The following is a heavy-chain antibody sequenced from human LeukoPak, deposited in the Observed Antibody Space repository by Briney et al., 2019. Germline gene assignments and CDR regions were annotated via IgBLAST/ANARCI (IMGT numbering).Heavy chain of an antibody. CDR3: ARLKQPDIDY. CDR1: GCSISNYY. CDR2: IYTSGST. Sequence: SEILSLTCTVSGCSISNYYWSWIRQPAGKGLKWIGRIYTSGSTNYNPSLKSRVTISIDQYKDQFSLKLTSVTAADTAVYYCARLKQPDIDYWGQGTVVSVSS. V-gene: IGHV4-4*07. D-gene: IGHD6-13*01. J-gene: IGHJ4*02.